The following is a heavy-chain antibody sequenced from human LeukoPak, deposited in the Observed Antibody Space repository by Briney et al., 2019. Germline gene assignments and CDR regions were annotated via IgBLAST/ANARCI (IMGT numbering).Heavy chain of an antibody. J-gene: IGHJ6*02. CDR2: ISSGSTNI. CDR1: GFTFSTYD. D-gene: IGHD3-10*01. Sequence: GGSLRLSCAASGFTFSTYDMSWVRQAPTKGLEWVSYISSGSTNINYADSVKGRFTISRDNAKNSLYLQMNSLRDEDTAVYFCARGLMVRGVSYYYYGMDVWGQGTTVTVSS. CDR3: ARGLMVRGVSYYYYGMDV. V-gene: IGHV3-48*02.